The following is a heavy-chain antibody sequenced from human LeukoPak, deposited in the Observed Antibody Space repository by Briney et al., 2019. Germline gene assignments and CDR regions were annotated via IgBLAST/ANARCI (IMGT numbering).Heavy chain of an antibody. V-gene: IGHV3-21*01. J-gene: IGHJ3*02. Sequence: PGGSLRLSCAASGFTFSDHYMDWVRQAPGKGLEWVSSISTSSSFLYYADSVKGRFTISRDNAKNSLYLQMNSLRAEDTAVYYCARGRVGQWLVDAFDIWGQGTMVTVSS. CDR1: GFTFSDHY. D-gene: IGHD6-19*01. CDR3: ARGRVGQWLVDAFDI. CDR2: ISTSSSFL.